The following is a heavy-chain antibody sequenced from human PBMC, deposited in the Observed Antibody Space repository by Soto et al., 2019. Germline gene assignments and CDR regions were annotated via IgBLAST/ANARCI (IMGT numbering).Heavy chain of an antibody. Sequence: GGSLRLSCAASGFTFSSYSMNWVRQAPGKGLEWVSSISSSSSYIYYADSVKGRFTISRDNAKNSLYLQMNSLRAEDTAVYYCARTDLWFGESPFTLDVWGQGTTVTVSS. V-gene: IGHV3-21*01. D-gene: IGHD3-10*01. CDR2: ISSSSSYI. CDR1: GFTFSSYS. J-gene: IGHJ6*02. CDR3: ARTDLWFGESPFTLDV.